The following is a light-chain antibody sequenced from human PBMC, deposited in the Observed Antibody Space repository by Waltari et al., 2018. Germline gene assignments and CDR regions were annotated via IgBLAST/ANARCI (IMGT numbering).Light chain of an antibody. V-gene: IGKV1-6*01. Sequence: AIQMTQSPSSLSASVGDRVTITCRASQAIRNDLGWYQQKPGKAPKLLIDAASSLQSEVPSSFSCSGSGTDFTLTISSLQPEDFATYYCLQDYNYPLTFGGGTKVEIK. CDR3: LQDYNYPLT. CDR1: QAIRND. J-gene: IGKJ4*01. CDR2: AAS.